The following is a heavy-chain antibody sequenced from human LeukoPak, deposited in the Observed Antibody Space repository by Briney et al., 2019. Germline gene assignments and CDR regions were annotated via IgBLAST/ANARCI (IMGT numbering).Heavy chain of an antibody. CDR1: GFGFSDYS. J-gene: IGHJ4*02. Sequence: PGGSLRLSCEASGFGFSDYSMNWVRQTPGKGLEWISYISSRSSTSSPTNTIYYADSVKGRFTISRDNAKNSLYLQMNSLRAEDTALYYCAKDLREEWLAFDYWGQGTLVTVSS. CDR3: AKDLREEWLAFDY. V-gene: IGHV3-48*01. D-gene: IGHD5-12*01. CDR2: ISSRSSTSSPTNTI.